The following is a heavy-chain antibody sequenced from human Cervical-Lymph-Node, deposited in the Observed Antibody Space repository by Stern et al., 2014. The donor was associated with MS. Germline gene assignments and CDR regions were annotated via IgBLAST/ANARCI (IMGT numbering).Heavy chain of an antibody. Sequence: VQLVESGGGLVQPGGSLTLSCVASGFSIRSYWMRWVRQGPGRGLEWVARINRDGTSTYHAVSVRGRFTISRDNARNTLYLQMHSLRAEDAAVYYCSKDTYGPEDFWGQGTSVTVSS. V-gene: IGHV3-74*02. J-gene: IGHJ4*02. D-gene: IGHD3-10*01. CDR1: GFSIRSYW. CDR2: INRDGTST. CDR3: SKDTYGPEDF.